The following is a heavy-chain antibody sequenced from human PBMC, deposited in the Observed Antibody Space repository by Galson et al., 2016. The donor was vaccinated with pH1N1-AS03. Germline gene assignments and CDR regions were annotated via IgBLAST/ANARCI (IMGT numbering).Heavy chain of an antibody. D-gene: IGHD6-13*01. V-gene: IGHV3-23*01. CDR3: AKASAAAGTRTFDY. Sequence: SLRLSCAASGFTFSSYAMNWVRQAPGKGLEWVSAISNSGGATYYADSVKGRFTISRDKSKKTLYLQMNSLRAEDTAVYYCAKASAAAGTRTFDYWGQGTLVTVSS. J-gene: IGHJ4*02. CDR2: ISNSGGAT. CDR1: GFTFSSYA.